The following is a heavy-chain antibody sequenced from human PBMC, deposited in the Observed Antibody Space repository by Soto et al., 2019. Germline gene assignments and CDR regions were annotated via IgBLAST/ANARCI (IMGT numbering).Heavy chain of an antibody. CDR3: ARSAPFSHAALEYLYDMDV. J-gene: IGHJ6*03. CDR2: VNPDSGHT. Sequence: QVQLVQSGAEVKKPGASVKVSCKASGYIFTSYNINWVRQAAGHGLEWMGWVNPDSGHTVYAQKFQGRVTMPRDTSIGTADMALRLLTPGDTAVYYGARSAPFSHAALEYLYDMDVWGKGASVTVSS. V-gene: IGHV1-8*02. D-gene: IGHD2-2*01. CDR1: GYIFTSYN.